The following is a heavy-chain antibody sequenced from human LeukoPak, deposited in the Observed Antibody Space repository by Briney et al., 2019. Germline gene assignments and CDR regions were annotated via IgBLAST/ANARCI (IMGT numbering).Heavy chain of an antibody. D-gene: IGHD6-13*01. CDR3: AKSLMMAAAGTVDDY. V-gene: IGHV3-30*18. Sequence: GGSLRLSCAASGFTFNRYGMHWVRQAPGKGLEWVAVISFDGKVSYYADSVKGRFTISRDNSKNTLYLQMNSLRAEDTAVYYCAKSLMMAAAGTVDDYWGQGTLVTVSS. CDR2: ISFDGKVS. J-gene: IGHJ4*02. CDR1: GFTFNRYG.